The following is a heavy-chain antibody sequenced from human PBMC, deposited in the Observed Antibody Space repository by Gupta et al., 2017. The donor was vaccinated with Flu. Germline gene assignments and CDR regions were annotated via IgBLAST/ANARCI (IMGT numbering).Heavy chain of an antibody. Sequence: SGYTLTSFAMHWVRQAPGQGLEWMGWIDTKSGKPTYGQGFAGRFVFSLDTSVGTSYLQINSLKSDDTAIYFCARARGSYIFLAFDIWGQGTMISVSS. CDR2: IDTKSGKP. D-gene: IGHD3-16*01. V-gene: IGHV7-4-1*02. CDR1: GYTLTSFA. CDR3: ARARGSYIFLAFDI. J-gene: IGHJ3*02.